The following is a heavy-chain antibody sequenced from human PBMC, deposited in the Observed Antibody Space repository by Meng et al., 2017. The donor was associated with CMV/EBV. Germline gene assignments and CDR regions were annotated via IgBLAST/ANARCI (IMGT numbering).Heavy chain of an antibody. Sequence: FPRYGISWVRPAPGQGLEWMGWIRAYHGNTNYAQKLQGRVTMTTDTSTSTAYMELRSLRSDDTAVYYCARKDLDCSGGSCYGGPFDYWGQGTLVTVSS. CDR3: ARKDLDCSGGSCYGGPFDY. J-gene: IGHJ4*02. CDR1: FPRYG. CDR2: IRAYHGNT. V-gene: IGHV1-18*01. D-gene: IGHD2-15*01.